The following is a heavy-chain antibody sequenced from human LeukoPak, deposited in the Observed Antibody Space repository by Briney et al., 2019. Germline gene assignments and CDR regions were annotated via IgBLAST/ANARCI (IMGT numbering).Heavy chain of an antibody. CDR2: ISGSGGST. CDR1: GFTFSSYA. Sequence: PWGSLRLSCAASGFTFSSYAMSWVRQAPGKGLEWVSAISGSGGSTYYADSVKGRFTISRDNSKNTLYPQMNSLRAEDTAVHYCAKAYYDFWSGSDHAFDIWGQGTMVTVSS. D-gene: IGHD3-3*01. V-gene: IGHV3-23*01. CDR3: AKAYYDFWSGSDHAFDI. J-gene: IGHJ3*02.